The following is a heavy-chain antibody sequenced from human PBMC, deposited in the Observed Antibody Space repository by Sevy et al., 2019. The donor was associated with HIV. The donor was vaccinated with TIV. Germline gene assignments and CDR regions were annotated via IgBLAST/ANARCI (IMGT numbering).Heavy chain of an antibody. CDR1: GYTFTSYD. CDR2: MNTNSGNT. V-gene: IGHV1-8*02. CDR3: ATVRYYYYYGMDV. Sequence: ASVKVSCKASGYTFTSYDINWVRQATGQGLAWMGWMNTNSGNTGYAQKFQGRVNMTTNTSISTAYTELSSLRSEDTAVYYCATVRYYYYYGMDVWGQGTTVTVSS. J-gene: IGHJ6*02. D-gene: IGHD2-15*01.